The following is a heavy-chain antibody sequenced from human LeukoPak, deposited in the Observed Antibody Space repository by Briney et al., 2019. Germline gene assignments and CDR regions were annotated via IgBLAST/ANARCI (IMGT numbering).Heavy chain of an antibody. Sequence: SETLSLTCTVSGGSVSSGSYYWSWLRQPPGKGLEWIGYIYYSGSTNYHPSLKSRVTISVDTSKNQFSLKLSSVTAADTAVYYCARAPGLSYSGSYYVYYYGMDVWGQGTTVTVSS. V-gene: IGHV4-61*01. CDR1: GGSVSSGSYY. CDR2: IYYSGST. D-gene: IGHD1-26*01. CDR3: ARAPGLSYSGSYYVYYYGMDV. J-gene: IGHJ6*02.